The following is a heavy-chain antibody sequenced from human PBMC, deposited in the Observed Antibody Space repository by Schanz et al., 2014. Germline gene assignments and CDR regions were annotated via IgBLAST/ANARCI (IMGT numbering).Heavy chain of an antibody. CDR2: IWYDENNK. V-gene: IGHV3-33*08. Sequence: VQLVESGGGLVQPGGSLRLSCAASGFTFSSYSMNWVRQAPGKGLEWVAVIWYDENNKYYADSVKGRFTMSRDNSKNTLYLQMSSLRAEDTAVSYCAKQIHYDILTVTTNWGQGTLVTVSS. CDR3: AKQIHYDILTVTTN. J-gene: IGHJ4*02. CDR1: GFTFSSYS. D-gene: IGHD3-9*01.